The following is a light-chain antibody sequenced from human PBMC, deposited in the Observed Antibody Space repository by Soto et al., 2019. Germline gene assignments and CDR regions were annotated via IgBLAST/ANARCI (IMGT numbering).Light chain of an antibody. CDR2: EVS. CDR3: MQSTQLPPT. V-gene: IGKV2D-29*02. Sequence: VMTQPPLSLSVAPGQPASISCKSSQSLLHITGETFLFWYLQKPGQSPQLLIYEVSTRVSGVPDRFSGSGSGTDFTLEISRVETDDVGIYYCMQSTQLPPTFGQGTRPAIK. J-gene: IGKJ5*01. CDR1: QSLLHITGETF.